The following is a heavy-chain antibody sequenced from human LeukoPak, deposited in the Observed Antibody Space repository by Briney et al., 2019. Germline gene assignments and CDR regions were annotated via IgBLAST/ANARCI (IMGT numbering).Heavy chain of an antibody. D-gene: IGHD4-23*01. V-gene: IGHV5-51*01. CDR2: IYPGDSDT. CDR1: GYGFTTYW. CDR3: ARRDYGGGYYFDY. Sequence: GESLKISCKGSGYGFTTYWIAWVRQMPGKGLEWMGIIYPGDSDTRYSPSFQGQVTISADKSITTAYLQWSNLKASDTAMYYCARRDYGGGYYFDYWGQGTLVTVSS. J-gene: IGHJ4*02.